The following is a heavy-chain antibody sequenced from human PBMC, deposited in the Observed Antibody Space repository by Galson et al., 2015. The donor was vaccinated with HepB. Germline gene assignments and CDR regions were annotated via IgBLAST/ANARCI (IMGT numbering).Heavy chain of an antibody. D-gene: IGHD1/OR15-1a*01. Sequence: CAISGDSVSNNNAAWNWIRQSPSRGLEWLGWTYYRARCCSDYAPAVRSRITINPDTSKNQFSLQLNSVTPDDSAVYYCGRVSGTIYYYGLDVWGQGTTVTVSS. CDR2: TYYRARCCS. J-gene: IGHJ6*02. CDR3: GRVSGTIYYYGLDV. CDR1: GDSVSNNNAA. V-gene: IGHV6-1*01.